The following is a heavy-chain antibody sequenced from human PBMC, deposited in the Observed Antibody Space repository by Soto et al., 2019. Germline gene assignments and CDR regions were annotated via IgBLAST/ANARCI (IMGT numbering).Heavy chain of an antibody. CDR1: ADSINSDKYY. J-gene: IGHJ4*02. V-gene: IGHV4-39*01. Sequence: QLQLQAAGPGLVKPSETLSLTCSVSADSINSDKYYWGWIRQPPGKGLEWIGSIYYRGNTYYNPSLPTRVYISLVKAHRRFPLKLHSVTAADSAVYFCARLGGLVTISISFDLWGPGALVNVSS. CDR2: IYYRGNT. D-gene: IGHD3-9*01. CDR3: ARLGGLVTISISFDL.